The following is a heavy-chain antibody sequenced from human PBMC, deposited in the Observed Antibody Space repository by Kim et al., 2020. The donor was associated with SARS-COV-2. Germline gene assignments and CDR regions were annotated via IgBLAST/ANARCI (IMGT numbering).Heavy chain of an antibody. CDR3: TRVGGVFPN. CDR2: IHGNSGVT. Sequence: ASVKVSCKASGYTFTEYYLHWVRQAPGQGLEWMGWIHGNSGVTNYAQKFQGRVTFTRDTSINTAYMELSGLSSDDTALYYCTRVGGVFPNWGQGTLVTVS. CDR1: GYTFTEYY. V-gene: IGHV1-2*02. J-gene: IGHJ4*02. D-gene: IGHD3-3*01.